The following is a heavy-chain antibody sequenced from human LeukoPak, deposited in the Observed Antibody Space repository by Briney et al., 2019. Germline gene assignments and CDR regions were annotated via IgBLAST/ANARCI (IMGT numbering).Heavy chain of an antibody. CDR2: INSDGSST. CDR1: GFTFSSYW. D-gene: IGHD3-10*01. CDR3: ARAVYYSNYLGY. J-gene: IGHJ4*01. Sequence: GSLRLSCAASGFTFSSYWMHWFRQAPGKGLVWVSRINSDGSSTNYADSVKGRFTISRDNAKNTLYLQMNSLRAEDTAMYYCARAVYYSNYLGYWGQGTLVTVSS. V-gene: IGHV3-74*01.